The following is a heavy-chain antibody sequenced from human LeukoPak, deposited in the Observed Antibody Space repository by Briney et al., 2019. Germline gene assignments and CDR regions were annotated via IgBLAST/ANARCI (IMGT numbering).Heavy chain of an antibody. CDR1: GYTFTGYY. CDR3: ARYSGYDEPFEY. D-gene: IGHD5-12*01. Sequence: ASVKVSCKASGYTFTGYYMHWVRQAPGQGLEWMGWINLNSGGTSYAQKFQGRVTMTRDTSVTTAYMELSRLRSDDTAVYYCARYSGYDEPFEYWGQGTLVTVSS. J-gene: IGHJ4*02. CDR2: INLNSGGT. V-gene: IGHV1-2*02.